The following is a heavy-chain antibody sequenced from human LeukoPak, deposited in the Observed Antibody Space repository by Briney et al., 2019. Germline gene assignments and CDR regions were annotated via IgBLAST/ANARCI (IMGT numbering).Heavy chain of an antibody. J-gene: IGHJ4*02. CDR3: APLARPRFEPFFDY. CDR2: ISSSGSTI. V-gene: IGHV3-48*03. Sequence: GGSLRLSCTAFGFTSGDDGWSWFRQAPGKGLEWVSYISSSGSTIYYADSVKGRFTISRDNAKNSLYPQMNSLRAEDTAVYYCAPLARPRFEPFFDYWGQGTLVTVSS. CDR1: GFTSGDDG. D-gene: IGHD3-10*01.